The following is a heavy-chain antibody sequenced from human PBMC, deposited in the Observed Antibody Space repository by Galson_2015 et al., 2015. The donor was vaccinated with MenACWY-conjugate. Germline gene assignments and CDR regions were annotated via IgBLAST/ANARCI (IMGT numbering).Heavy chain of an antibody. V-gene: IGHV3-30*02. CDR1: GFRFSDYD. J-gene: IGHJ4*02. CDR3: AKIGGDFRSFDY. Sequence: SLRLSCAASGFRFSDYDMHWVRQSPGKGLEWVALIRYDGIHKNYSESVKGRFTISRDNSKNTLDLQMNSLRVEDTAVYYCAKIGGDFRSFDYWGQGTLVTVSS. CDR2: IRYDGIHK. D-gene: IGHD2-21*01.